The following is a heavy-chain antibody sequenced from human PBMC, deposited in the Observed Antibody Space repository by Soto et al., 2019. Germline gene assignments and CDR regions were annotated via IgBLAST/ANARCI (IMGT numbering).Heavy chain of an antibody. D-gene: IGHD1-26*01. CDR3: ERARAHAWELLMQYFDS. CDR2: TDSAGST. V-gene: IGHV4-59*01. Sequence: PSGTLSLPCTVPGGSIRGYYWSWIPQPPGKGLEWIGYTDSAGSTNYTPSRQSRVTVSVDTSNNQFHRKLSSVTAADTAEYYCERARAHAWELLMQYFDSWGQGTLVTVSS. J-gene: IGHJ4*02. CDR1: GGSIRGYY.